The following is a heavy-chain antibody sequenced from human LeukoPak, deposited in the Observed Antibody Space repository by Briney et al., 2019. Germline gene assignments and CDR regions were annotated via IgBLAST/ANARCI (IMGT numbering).Heavy chain of an antibody. CDR2: ISGNGGST. Sequence: PRRSLRLSCAASGFTFSTYGMHWVRQAPGKGLEWVSAISGNGGSTYSADSVKGRFTISRDNSKNTLYLQMNSLTAEDTAVYYCARGPVVPSATYFFDYWGQGTLVVVSS. CDR1: GFTFSTYG. V-gene: IGHV3-23*01. J-gene: IGHJ4*02. D-gene: IGHD2-2*01. CDR3: ARGPVVPSATYFFDY.